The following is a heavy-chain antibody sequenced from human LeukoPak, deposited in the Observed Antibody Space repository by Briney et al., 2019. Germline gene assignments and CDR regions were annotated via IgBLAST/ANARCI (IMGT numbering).Heavy chain of an antibody. Sequence: ASVKVSXKASGGTFSSYAISWVRQAPGQGLEWMGWISAYNGNTNYAQKLQGRVTMTTDTSTSTAYMELRSLRSDDTAVYYCARGLGYCSSTSCYLGWFDPWGQGTLVTVSS. CDR2: ISAYNGNT. D-gene: IGHD2-2*01. V-gene: IGHV1-18*01. J-gene: IGHJ5*02. CDR3: ARGLGYCSSTSCYLGWFDP. CDR1: GGTFSSYA.